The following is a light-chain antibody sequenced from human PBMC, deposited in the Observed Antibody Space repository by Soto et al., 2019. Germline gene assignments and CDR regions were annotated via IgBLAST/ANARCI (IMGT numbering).Light chain of an antibody. CDR2: EVS. CDR1: SSDIGGYNY. Sequence: QSALTQPASVSGSPGQSITISCTGASSDIGGYNYVSWYQQHPGKAPKLMIYEVSNRPSGVSNRFSGSKSDNTASLTIPGLQAEDEADYYCSSYTSTSTLYVFGTGTKLTVL. J-gene: IGLJ1*01. CDR3: SSYTSTSTLYV. V-gene: IGLV2-14*01.